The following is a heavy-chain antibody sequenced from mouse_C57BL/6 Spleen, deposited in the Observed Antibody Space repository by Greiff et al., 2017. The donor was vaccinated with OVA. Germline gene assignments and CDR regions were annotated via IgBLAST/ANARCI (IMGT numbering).Heavy chain of an antibody. CDR1: GYTFTDYE. V-gene: IGHV1-15*01. CDR3: TREATVVAPHYFDY. Sequence: QVQLQQSGAELVRPGASVTLSCKASGYTFTDYEMHWVKQTPVHGLEWIGAIDPETGGTAYNQKFKGKAILTADKSSSTAYMELRRLTSEDSAVYYCTREATVVAPHYFDYWGQGTTLTVSS. CDR2: IDPETGGT. D-gene: IGHD1-1*01. J-gene: IGHJ2*01.